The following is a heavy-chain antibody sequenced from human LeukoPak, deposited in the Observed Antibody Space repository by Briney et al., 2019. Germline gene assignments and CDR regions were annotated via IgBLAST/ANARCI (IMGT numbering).Heavy chain of an antibody. D-gene: IGHD5-12*01. CDR3: ATTESGYDLFFDY. V-gene: IGHV4-59*01. Sequence: SETLSLTCTVSGGSISSYYWSWIRQPPGKGLEWIGYNYYSGSTNYNPSLKSRVTISVDTSKNQFSLKLSSVTAADTAVYYCATTESGYDLFFDYWGQGTLVTVSS. CDR1: GGSISSYY. J-gene: IGHJ4*02. CDR2: NYYSGST.